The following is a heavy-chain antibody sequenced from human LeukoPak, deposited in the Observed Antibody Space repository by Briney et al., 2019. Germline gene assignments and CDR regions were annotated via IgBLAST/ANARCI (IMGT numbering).Heavy chain of an antibody. V-gene: IGHV4-39*07. D-gene: IGHD5-24*01. Sequence: SESLSLTCTVSGGSISSSSYYWGWIRQPPGEGLEWIGSIYYSGSTYYNPSLKSRVTISVDTSKNQFSLKLSSVTAADTAVYYCARQRRDGYTDYWGQGTLVTVSS. J-gene: IGHJ4*02. CDR1: GGSISSSSYY. CDR2: IYYSGST. CDR3: ARQRRDGYTDY.